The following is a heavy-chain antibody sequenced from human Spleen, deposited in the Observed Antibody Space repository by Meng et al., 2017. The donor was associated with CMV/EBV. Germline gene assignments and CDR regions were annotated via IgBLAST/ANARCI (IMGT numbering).Heavy chain of an antibody. CDR1: GFTFSSYW. CDR2: INSDGSST. CDR3: VRDWKYS. D-gene: IGHD1-1*01. Sequence: GGSLRLSCAASGFTFSSYWMHWVRQAPGKGLAWVSRINSDGSSTSYADSVKGRFTISRDNANNSLYLQMHSLRAEDTALYYCVRDWKYSWGQGTLVTVSS. J-gene: IGHJ4*02. V-gene: IGHV3-74*01.